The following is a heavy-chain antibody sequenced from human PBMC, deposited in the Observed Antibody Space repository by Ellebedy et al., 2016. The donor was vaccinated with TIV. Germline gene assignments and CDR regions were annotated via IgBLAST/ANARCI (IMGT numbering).Heavy chain of an antibody. CDR1: GFPVTSNY. CDR3: SRDERAVAGPGDY. J-gene: IGHJ4*02. V-gene: IGHV3-7*03. D-gene: IGHD6-19*01. CDR2: INGDGSEK. Sequence: GESLKISCAASGFPVTSNYMNWVRQAPGKGLEWVANINGDGSEKYYVESVKGRFTISRDNAKNSLYLQMNSLRVEDSAVYYCSRDERAVAGPGDYWGQGTLVIVS.